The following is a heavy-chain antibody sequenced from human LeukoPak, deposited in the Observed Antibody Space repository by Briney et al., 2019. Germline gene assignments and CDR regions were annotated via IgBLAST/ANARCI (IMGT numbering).Heavy chain of an antibody. CDR3: ATGGLAAAGLRGTTDY. V-gene: IGHV1-69*01. J-gene: IGHJ4*02. Sequence: SVKVSCKASGGTFSSYAISWVRQAPGQGLEWMGGIIPIFGTANYAQKFQGRVTITADESTSTAYMELSSLRSEDTAVYYCATGGLAAAGLRGTTDYWGQGTLVTVSS. D-gene: IGHD6-13*01. CDR2: IIPIFGTA. CDR1: GGTFSSYA.